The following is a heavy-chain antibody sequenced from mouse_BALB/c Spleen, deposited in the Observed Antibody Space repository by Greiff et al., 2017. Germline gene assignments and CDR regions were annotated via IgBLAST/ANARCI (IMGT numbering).Heavy chain of an antibody. CDR2: INSNGGST. J-gene: IGHJ4*01. V-gene: IGHV5-6-2*01. CDR1: GFTFSSYY. Sequence: EVKVEESGGGLVKLGGSLKLSCAASGFTFSSYYMSWVRQTPEKRLELVAAINSNGGSTYYPDTVKGRFTISRDNAKNTLYLQMSSLKSEDTALYYCARQGEGYAMDYWGQGTSVTVSS. CDR3: ARQGEGYAMDY.